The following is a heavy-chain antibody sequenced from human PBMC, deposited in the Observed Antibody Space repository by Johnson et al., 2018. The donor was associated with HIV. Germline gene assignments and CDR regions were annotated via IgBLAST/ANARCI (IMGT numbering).Heavy chain of an antibody. D-gene: IGHD1-26*01. J-gene: IGHJ3*02. CDR3: AREGAWELRPGAFDI. CDR2: IYSGGST. CDR1: GFTISSNY. V-gene: IGHV3-66*01. Sequence: MLLVESGGGLVKPGGSLRLSCVGSGFTISSNYMSWVRQAPGKGLEWVSVIYSGGSTYYAASVKGRFTISRDNSKNTLYFQMNSLRAEDTAVYFCAREGAWELRPGAFDIWGQGTMVTVSS.